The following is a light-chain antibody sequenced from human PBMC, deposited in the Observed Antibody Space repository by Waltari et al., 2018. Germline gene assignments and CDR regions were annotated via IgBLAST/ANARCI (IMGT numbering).Light chain of an antibody. V-gene: IGKV3-20*01. CDR2: GAS. CDR3: QHYLRLPVT. J-gene: IGKJ1*01. Sequence: EIVLTQSPGTLALSLVESATVSCRASQSVSRALAWYQQKPGQAPRLLIYGASTRATGIPDRFSGSGSGTDFSLTISRLEPDDFAVYYCQHYLRLPVTFGQGTTVEI. CDR1: QSVSRA.